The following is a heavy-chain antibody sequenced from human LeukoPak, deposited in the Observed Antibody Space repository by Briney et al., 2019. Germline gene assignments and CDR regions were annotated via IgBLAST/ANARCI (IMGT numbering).Heavy chain of an antibody. J-gene: IGHJ5*02. CDR3: ARTSIAVAGTPHWFDP. D-gene: IGHD6-19*01. CDR2: INHSGGT. Sequence: SETLSLTCAVYGGSFSGYYWSWIRQPPGKGLEWIGEINHSGGTNYNPSLKSRVTISVDTSKNQFSLKLSSVTAADTAVYYCARTSIAVAGTPHWFDPWGQGTLVTVSS. V-gene: IGHV4-34*01. CDR1: GGSFSGYY.